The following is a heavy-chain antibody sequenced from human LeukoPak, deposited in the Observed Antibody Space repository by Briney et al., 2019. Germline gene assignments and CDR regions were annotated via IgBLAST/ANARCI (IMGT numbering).Heavy chain of an antibody. D-gene: IGHD6-6*01. CDR3: AKEIRPNDY. CDR2: IAIGADTT. V-gene: IGHV3-23*01. CDR1: GFTFTNHG. J-gene: IGHJ4*02. Sequence: GGSLRLSCTASGFTFTNHGMTWVRQAPGKGLEWVSAIAIGADTTYYADSVKGRFTISRDNSKSTLYLQMNGLRAEDTGIYYCAKEIRPNDYWGQGTLVTVSS.